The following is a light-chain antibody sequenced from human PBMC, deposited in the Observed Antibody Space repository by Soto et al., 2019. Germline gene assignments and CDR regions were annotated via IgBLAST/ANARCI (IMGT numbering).Light chain of an antibody. CDR2: EDR. Sequence: SYVLTQPPSVSAAPGQTARITCGGDDIGSKSVHWYQQKPGQAPVLVVYEDRARPSGIPERFSGSNSGSTATLTISRVEDGDEADYYCQVWDSSNYHYVFGSGTKVTVL. CDR3: QVWDSSNYHYV. V-gene: IGLV3-21*02. CDR1: DIGSKS. J-gene: IGLJ1*01.